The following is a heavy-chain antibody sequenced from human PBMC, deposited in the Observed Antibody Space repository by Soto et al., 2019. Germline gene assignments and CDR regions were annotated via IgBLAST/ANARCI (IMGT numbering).Heavy chain of an antibody. CDR3: ARMESFGSLNWFDP. Sequence: GSVEVCCKASGYPFTNNDFSLVRQATGQGLEWMGWMNPGSGDTGYAQKFQGRVTMTRDISIATAYMELNSLTSEDTAIYYCARMESFGSLNWFDPWGQGTMVTVSS. V-gene: IGHV1-8*02. CDR1: GYPFTNND. J-gene: IGHJ5*02. D-gene: IGHD5-18*01. CDR2: MNPGSGDT.